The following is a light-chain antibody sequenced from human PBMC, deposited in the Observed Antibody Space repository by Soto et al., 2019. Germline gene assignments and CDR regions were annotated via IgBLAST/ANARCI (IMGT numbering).Light chain of an antibody. CDR2: SAS. J-gene: IGKJ4*01. Sequence: DIQMTQSPSSLSASVGDRVTITCRASQSISTYLIWYQQKPGKAPKLLIYSASSLQSGVPSRFSGSGSGTDFTLTISSLQPEDFATYYCQQSYNTPLTFGGGTKVEIK. CDR1: QSISTY. CDR3: QQSYNTPLT. V-gene: IGKV1-39*01.